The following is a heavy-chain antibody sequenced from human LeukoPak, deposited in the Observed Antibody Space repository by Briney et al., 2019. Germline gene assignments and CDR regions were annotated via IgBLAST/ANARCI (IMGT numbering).Heavy chain of an antibody. Sequence: PLASGKVSCKASGFTFTSSSAVQWVRQARGQRLEWIGWIVVGSDNTNYAQKFQERVTITRDMSTSTAYMELSSLRSEDTAVYYCAAPYSSTWFDYWGQGTLVTVSS. D-gene: IGHD6-13*01. CDR2: IVVGSDNT. V-gene: IGHV1-58*01. CDR1: GFTFTSSSA. CDR3: AAPYSSTWFDY. J-gene: IGHJ4*02.